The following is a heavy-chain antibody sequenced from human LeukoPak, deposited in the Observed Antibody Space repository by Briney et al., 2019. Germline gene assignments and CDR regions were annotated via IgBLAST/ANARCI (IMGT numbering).Heavy chain of an antibody. D-gene: IGHD3-3*01. CDR2: IWYDGSNK. Sequence: GGSLRLSRGASGVPFSSYGRHWVRQAPGKGLEWVAVIWYDGSNKYYADSVKGRFTISRDNSKNTLYLQMNSLRAEDTAVYYCARVRVPCYYGMDVWGQGTTVTVSS. CDR1: GVPFSSYG. CDR3: ARVRVPCYYGMDV. J-gene: IGHJ6*02. V-gene: IGHV3-33*01.